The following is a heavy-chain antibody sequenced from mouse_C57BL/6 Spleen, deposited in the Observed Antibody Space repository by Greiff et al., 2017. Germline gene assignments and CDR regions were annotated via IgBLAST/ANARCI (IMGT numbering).Heavy chain of an antibody. Sequence: EVQLQESGPGLVKPSQSLSLTCSVTGYSITSGYYWNWIRQFPGNKVECRGYISYDGSNNYNPSLKNRISITRDTSKTQFFLKLNPVTTEDTATYYCSWYDGYSGWYFDVWGTGTTVTVSS. J-gene: IGHJ1*03. CDR2: ISYDGSN. CDR3: SWYDGYSGWYFDV. V-gene: IGHV3-6*01. CDR1: GYSITSGYY. D-gene: IGHD2-3*01.